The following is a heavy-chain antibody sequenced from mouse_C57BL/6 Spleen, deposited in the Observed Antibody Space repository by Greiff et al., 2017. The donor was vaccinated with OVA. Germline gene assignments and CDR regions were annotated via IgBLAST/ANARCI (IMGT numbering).Heavy chain of an antibody. CDR3: TREGDGNYDY. J-gene: IGHJ2*01. V-gene: IGHV5-9-1*02. CDR1: GFTFSSYA. Sequence: EVKLMESGEGLVKPGGSLKLSCAASGFTFSSYAMSWVRQTPEKRLEWVAYISSGGDYIYYADTVKGRFTISRDNARNTLYLQRSSLKSEDTAMYYCTREGDGNYDYWGQGTTLTVSS. D-gene: IGHD2-1*01. CDR2: ISSGGDYI.